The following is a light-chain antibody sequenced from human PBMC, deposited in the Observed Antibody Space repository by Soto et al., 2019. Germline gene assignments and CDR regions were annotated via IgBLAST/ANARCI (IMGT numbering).Light chain of an antibody. CDR1: QGISSY. CDR2: AAS. CDR3: QQHDLWPAT. J-gene: IGKJ1*01. V-gene: IGKV1-9*01. Sequence: DIQMAQSPATLSASVVGRVTITFLASQGISSYLAWYQQKPGKAPKLLIYAASTLQSGVPSRFSGSGSGTEFTLTISSLQSEDFAVYYCQQHDLWPATFGQGTKVDIK.